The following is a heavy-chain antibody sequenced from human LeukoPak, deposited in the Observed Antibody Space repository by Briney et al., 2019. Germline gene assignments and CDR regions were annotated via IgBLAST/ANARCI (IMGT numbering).Heavy chain of an antibody. CDR2: MSGSDYYT. CDR1: GFTLSSYA. J-gene: IGHJ6*03. D-gene: IGHD3-3*01. V-gene: IGHV3-23*01. CDR3: AKMEGQRLYDYCMDV. Sequence: GGSLRLSCAASGFTLSSYAMSGVHQAPGKGLEWVSAMSGSDYYTYYVESVKGRFTISRDNSKNTLYLHMNSLRADDTAVYYCAKMEGQRLYDYCMDVWGRGTTVTVSS.